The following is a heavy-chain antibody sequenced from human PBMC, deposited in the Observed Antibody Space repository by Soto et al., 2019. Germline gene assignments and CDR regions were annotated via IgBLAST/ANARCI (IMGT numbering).Heavy chain of an antibody. CDR2: ISSSSSYI. V-gene: IGHV3-21*01. D-gene: IGHD6-13*01. J-gene: IGHJ6*02. CDR1: GFTVSSYS. CDR3: ARVLPGSSWHPNGMDV. Sequence: HGGSPRLCCAACGFTVSSYSMNWVRQAPGKGLEWVSSISSSSSYIYYADSVKGRFTISRDNAKNSLYLQMNSLRAEDTAVFYCARVLPGSSWHPNGMDVWGQGTTVTVSS.